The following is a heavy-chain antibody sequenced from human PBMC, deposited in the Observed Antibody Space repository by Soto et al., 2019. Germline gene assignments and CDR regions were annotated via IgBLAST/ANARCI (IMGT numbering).Heavy chain of an antibody. Sequence: ASVKVSCKASGYTFTSYDINWVRQATGQGLEWMGWMNPNSGNTGYAQKFQGRVTMTRNTSISTAYMELSSLRSEDTAVYYCARYSSSWYTSEYYFDYWGQGTLVTV. CDR2: MNPNSGNT. V-gene: IGHV1-8*01. D-gene: IGHD6-13*01. CDR3: ARYSSSWYTSEYYFDY. J-gene: IGHJ4*02. CDR1: GYTFTSYD.